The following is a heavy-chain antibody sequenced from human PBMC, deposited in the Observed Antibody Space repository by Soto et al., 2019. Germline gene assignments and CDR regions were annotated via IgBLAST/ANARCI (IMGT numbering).Heavy chain of an antibody. CDR2: VFYTGST. V-gene: IGHV4-59*01. CDR1: GGSMSNNY. CDR3: ARSLTVTRFDQ. D-gene: IGHD4-17*01. Sequence: QVHLQESGPGLVKPSETLSLFCNVSGGSMSNNYWTWIRQAPGKGLEWNGYVFYTGSTNYNPSLKSRVSISVDTSKKYFSLRLTSVTAADTAVYYCARSLTVTRFDQWGQGTRVTVS. J-gene: IGHJ4*02.